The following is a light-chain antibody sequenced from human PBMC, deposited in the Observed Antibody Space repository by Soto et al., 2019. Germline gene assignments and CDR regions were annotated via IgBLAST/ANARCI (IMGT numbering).Light chain of an antibody. CDR3: QQRSDWPT. V-gene: IGKV3-11*01. J-gene: IGKJ1*01. Sequence: EIVLTQSPATLSLSPGERATLSCRASQSVTRYLAWYQQKPGQAPRLLIYDASNRATGIPARFSGSGSGTDFFLAISSQEPEDFAVYYCQQRSDWPTFGQGTKLDI. CDR2: DAS. CDR1: QSVTRY.